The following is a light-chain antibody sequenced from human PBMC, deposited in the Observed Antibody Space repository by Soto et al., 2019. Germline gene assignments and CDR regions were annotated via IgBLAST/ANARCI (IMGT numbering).Light chain of an antibody. V-gene: IGKV3-20*01. Sequence: EIVLTQSPGTLSLSPGKRATISCRASQTISSNYLAWYRQKPGQAPRLLVYAASHRARGIPDRLGGSGSGKDFTLTGSRLEPEDFAVYYCQQYGSAPWTFGQGTKVEI. J-gene: IGKJ1*01. CDR3: QQYGSAPWT. CDR2: AAS. CDR1: QTISSNY.